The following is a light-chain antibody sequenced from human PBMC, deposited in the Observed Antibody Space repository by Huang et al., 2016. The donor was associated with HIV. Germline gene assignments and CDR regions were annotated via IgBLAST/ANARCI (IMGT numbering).Light chain of an antibody. CDR2: EVS. CDR3: MQGTHWPPG. Sequence: DVVLTQSPLSLPVTLGQPASISCRSSQSLVNIDGKIFLTWFHQRPGHSPRRLIYEVSNRDYGGPDRFSGSGSGSEFTLKISRVEAEDLGVYYGMQGTHWPPGFGGGTKVEIK. V-gene: IGKV2-30*01. CDR1: QSLVNIDGKIF. J-gene: IGKJ4*01.